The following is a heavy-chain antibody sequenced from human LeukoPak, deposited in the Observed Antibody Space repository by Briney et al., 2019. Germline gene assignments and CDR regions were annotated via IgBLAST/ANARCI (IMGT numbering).Heavy chain of an antibody. V-gene: IGHV3-9*01. CDR2: ISWNSGSI. D-gene: IGHD3-3*01. J-gene: IGHJ3*02. CDR3: ASGVQGDAFDI. CDR1: GFTFDDYA. Sequence: PGRSLRLSCAASGFTFDDYAMHWVRQAPGKGLEWVSGISWNSGSIGYADSVKGRFTISRDNSKNTLYLQMNSLRAEDTAVYYCASGVQGDAFDIWGQGTMVTVSS.